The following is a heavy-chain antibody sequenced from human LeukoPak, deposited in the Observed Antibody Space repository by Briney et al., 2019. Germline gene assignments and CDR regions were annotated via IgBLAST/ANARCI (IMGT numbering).Heavy chain of an antibody. CDR2: IYTSGST. V-gene: IGHV4-61*02. CDR1: GGSISSGSYY. J-gene: IGHJ3*02. CDR3: ASTGRITMVRDDAFDI. D-gene: IGHD3-10*01. Sequence: PSETLSLTCTVSGGSISSGSYYWSWIRQPAGKGLEWIGRIYTSGSTNYNPSLKSRVTISVDTSKNQFSLKLSSVTAADTAVYYCASTGRITMVRDDAFDIWGQGTMVTVSS.